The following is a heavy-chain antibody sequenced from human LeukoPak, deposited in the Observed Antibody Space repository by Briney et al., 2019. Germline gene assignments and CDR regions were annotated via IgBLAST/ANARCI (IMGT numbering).Heavy chain of an antibody. CDR2: ISGSGGST. J-gene: IGHJ4*02. CDR1: GFTFSSYA. D-gene: IGHD1-26*01. V-gene: IGHV3-23*01. Sequence: PGGSLRLSCAASGFTFSSYAMSWVRQAPGKGREWVSVISGSGGSTYYADSVKGRFTLSRDNSKNTLYLQMNSQRGEDTDIYYRAKEFRRELGVGCELWGEGTLVTVSS. CDR3: AKEFRRELGVGCEL.